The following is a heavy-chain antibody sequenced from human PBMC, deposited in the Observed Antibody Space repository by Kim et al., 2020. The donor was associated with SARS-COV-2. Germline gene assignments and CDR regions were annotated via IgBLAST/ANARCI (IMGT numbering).Heavy chain of an antibody. CDR3: AKDVRRRFLGWFLLDAFDI. D-gene: IGHD3-3*01. V-gene: IGHV3-9*01. Sequence: GGSLRLSCAASGFTFDGYAMHWVRQAPGKGLEWVSGICCDGGNICYADSVKGRFIISRDNSKNSLYLQMNSLRAEDTALYYCAKDVRRRFLGWFLLDAFDIWGQGTMVTVSS. CDR2: ICCDGGNI. J-gene: IGHJ3*02. CDR1: GFTFDGYA.